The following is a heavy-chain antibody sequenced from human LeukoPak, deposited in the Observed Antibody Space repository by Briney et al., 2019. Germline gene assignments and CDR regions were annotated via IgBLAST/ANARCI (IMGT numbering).Heavy chain of an antibody. CDR2: IYYSGST. D-gene: IGHD2-2*01. CDR1: GGSISSGSYY. J-gene: IGHJ5*02. Sequence: SETLSLTCTVSGGSISSGSYYWSWIRQPPGKGLEWIGYIYYSGSTNYNPSLKSRVTISVDTSKNQFSLKLSSVTAADTAVYYCASGGYCSSTSCYPNWFDPWGQGTLVTVSS. CDR3: ASGGYCSSTSCYPNWFDP. V-gene: IGHV4-61*01.